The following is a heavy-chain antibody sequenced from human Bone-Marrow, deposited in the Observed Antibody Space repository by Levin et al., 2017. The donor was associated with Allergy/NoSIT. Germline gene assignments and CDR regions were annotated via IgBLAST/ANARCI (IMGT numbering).Heavy chain of an antibody. CDR3: ARHLLAAGRDYDY. CDR1: GFTFSNYP. CDR2: IGASSGTT. V-gene: IGHV3-23*01. Sequence: PGESLKISCTASGFTFSNYPMSWVRQTPGKGLEWISAIGASSGTTYHADSVKGRFTISRDNFKNILYLHMNSLRAEDTAVYYCARHLLAAGRDYDYWGQGTLVTVSS. D-gene: IGHD6-13*01. J-gene: IGHJ4*02.